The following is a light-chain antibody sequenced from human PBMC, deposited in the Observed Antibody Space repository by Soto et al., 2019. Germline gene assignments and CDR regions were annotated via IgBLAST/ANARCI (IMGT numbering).Light chain of an antibody. V-gene: IGLV2-23*02. Sequence: QSVLTQPASVSGSPGQSITISCTGTTTDVGSYKLVSWYQLHPGKAPKLMIYEVSRRPSGVSNRFSGSKSGNTASLTISGLQAEDEADYYRCSCAGSSTFYFFASGTKVTVL. CDR3: CSCAGSSTFYF. CDR2: EVS. CDR1: TTDVGSYKL. J-gene: IGLJ1*01.